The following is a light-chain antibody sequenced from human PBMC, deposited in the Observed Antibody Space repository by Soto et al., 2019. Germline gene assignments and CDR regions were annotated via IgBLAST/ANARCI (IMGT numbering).Light chain of an antibody. CDR3: QQSGSSPRT. CDR2: GAS. Sequence: EIVLTQSPGTLSLSPGDRATLSCRASQSVSSSYLAWYQQRPGQAPRLLMYGASSRATGIPDRFSGSGSGTDFTVTISRLEPEDFAVYYCQQSGSSPRTFGQGTKVEIK. CDR1: QSVSSSY. J-gene: IGKJ1*01. V-gene: IGKV3-20*01.